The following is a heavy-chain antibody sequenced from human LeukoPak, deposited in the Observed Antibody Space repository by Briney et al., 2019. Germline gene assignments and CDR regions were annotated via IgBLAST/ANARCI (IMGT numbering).Heavy chain of an antibody. Sequence: SETLSLTCAVSGYSITSGSYWGWIRHPPGKGLGWIGSSYHIGSTYYNPSLKSRVTISLETSENQFSLKLSSVTAADTAVYYCARQRNYYDSSGYSGAFDYWGQGTLVTVSS. CDR1: GYSITSGSY. V-gene: IGHV4-38-2*01. CDR2: SYHIGST. CDR3: ARQRNYYDSSGYSGAFDY. D-gene: IGHD3-22*01. J-gene: IGHJ4*02.